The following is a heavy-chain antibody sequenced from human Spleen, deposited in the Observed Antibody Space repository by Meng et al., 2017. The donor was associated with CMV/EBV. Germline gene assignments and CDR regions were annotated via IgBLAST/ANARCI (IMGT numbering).Heavy chain of an antibody. D-gene: IGHD4-11*01. J-gene: IGHJ6*02. CDR3: TRGLRLGGGMDV. V-gene: IGHV3-33*05. Sequence: GESLKISCAASGFTFSSYGMHWVRQAPGKGLEWVALISHDGTNKYYRDSLKDRFTISRDNSKNTLYLQMNSLRAEDTAVYFCTRGLRLGGGMDVWGQGTTVTVSS. CDR1: GFTFSSYG. CDR2: ISHDGTNK.